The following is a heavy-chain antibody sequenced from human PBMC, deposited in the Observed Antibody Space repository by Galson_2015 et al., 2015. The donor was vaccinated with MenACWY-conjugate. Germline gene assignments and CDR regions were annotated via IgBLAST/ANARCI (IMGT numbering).Heavy chain of an antibody. CDR3: AREALHSGSWYTIEY. CDR1: GDIVSSNTAA. D-gene: IGHD6-13*01. J-gene: IGHJ4*02. V-gene: IGHV6-1*01. Sequence: CAISGDIVSSNTAAWNWIRQSPSRGLEWLGRTYYRSKWYNDYAVSVRSRMTISPDTSKNQFSLQLKSVTPDDTAVYYCAREALHSGSWYTIEYWGQGTRVTVSS. CDR2: TYYRSKWYN.